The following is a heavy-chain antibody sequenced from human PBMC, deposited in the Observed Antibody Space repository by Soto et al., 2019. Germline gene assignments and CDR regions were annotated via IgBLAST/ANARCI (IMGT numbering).Heavy chain of an antibody. Sequence: PSETLSLTCAVYGGAFSGYSWTWIRQPPGKXPEWXGEXXHXXSXXXXXSXXXRVTMSADTSKNQFSLKLTYVTGADTAVYYCARTYDSNGYANEFDSWGQGILVTVSS. CDR2: XXHXXSX. D-gene: IGHD3-22*01. J-gene: IGHJ4*02. CDR1: GGAFSGYS. V-gene: IGHV4-34*01. CDR3: ARTYDSNGYANEFDS.